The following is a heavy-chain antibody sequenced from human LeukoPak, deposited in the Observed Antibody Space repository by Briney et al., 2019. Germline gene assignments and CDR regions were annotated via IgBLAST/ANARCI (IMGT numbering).Heavy chain of an antibody. Sequence: GSSVKVSCKASGGTFSSYATSWVRQAPGQGLEWMGGIIPIFGTANYAQKFQGRVTITADESTSTAYMELSSLRSEDTAVYYCARDLGAAAGNHIWGQGTLVTVSS. CDR1: GGTFSSYA. D-gene: IGHD6-13*01. V-gene: IGHV1-69*01. J-gene: IGHJ4*02. CDR2: IIPIFGTA. CDR3: ARDLGAAAGNHI.